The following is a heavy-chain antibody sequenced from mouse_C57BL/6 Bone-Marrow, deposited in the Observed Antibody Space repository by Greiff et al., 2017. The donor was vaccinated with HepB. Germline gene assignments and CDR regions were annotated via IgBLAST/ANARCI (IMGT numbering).Heavy chain of an antibody. CDR1: GFTFTDYY. CDR2: IRNKANGYTT. V-gene: IGHV7-3*01. J-gene: IGHJ2*01. Sequence: EVQLVESGGGLVQPGGSLSLSCAASGFTFTDYYMSWVRQPPGKALEWLGFIRNKANGYTTEYSASVKGLFTISRDNSQSILYLQMNALRAEDRATYYCARSSGSSYLDYWGQGTTLTVSS. D-gene: IGHD1-1*01. CDR3: ARSSGSSYLDY.